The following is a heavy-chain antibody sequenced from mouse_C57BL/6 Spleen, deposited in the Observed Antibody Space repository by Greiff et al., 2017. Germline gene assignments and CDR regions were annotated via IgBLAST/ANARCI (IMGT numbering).Heavy chain of an antibody. J-gene: IGHJ2*01. CDR1: GYTFTSYW. V-gene: IGHV1-69*01. Sequence: QVQLKQPGAELVMPGASVKLSCKASGYTFTSYWMHWVKQRPGQGLEWIGEIDPSDSYTNYNQKFKGKSTLTVDKSSSTAYMQLGSLTSEDSAVXYCARKNGYYFDYWGQGTTLTVSS. CDR2: IDPSDSYT. D-gene: IGHD2-2*01. CDR3: ARKNGYYFDY.